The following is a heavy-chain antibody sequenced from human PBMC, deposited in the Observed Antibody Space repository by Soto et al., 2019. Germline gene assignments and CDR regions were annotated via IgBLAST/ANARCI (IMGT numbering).Heavy chain of an antibody. Sequence: SETLSLTCAVYGGSFSGYYWSWIRQPPGKGLEWIGEINHSGSTNYNPSLKSQVTISVDTSKNQFSLKLSSVTAADTAVDYCARIDSAEACFDYWGQGTLVTVSS. CDR1: GGSFSGYY. J-gene: IGHJ4*02. CDR3: ARIDSAEACFDY. D-gene: IGHD2-2*01. CDR2: INHSGST. V-gene: IGHV4-34*01.